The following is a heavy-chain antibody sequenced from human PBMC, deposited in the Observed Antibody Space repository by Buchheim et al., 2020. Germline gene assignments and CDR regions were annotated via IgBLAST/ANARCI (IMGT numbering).Heavy chain of an antibody. CDR3: ARGDYYDSSGYYPSWYFDL. V-gene: IGHV4-31*03. CDR2: IYYSGST. Sequence: QVQLQQWGAGLVKPSQTLSLTCTVSGGSISSGGYYWSWIRQHPGKGLEWIGYIYYSGSTYYNPSLKSRVTISVDTSKNQFSLKLSSVTAADTAVYYCARGDYYDSSGYYPSWYFDLWGRGTL. CDR1: GGSISSGGYY. J-gene: IGHJ2*01. D-gene: IGHD3-22*01.